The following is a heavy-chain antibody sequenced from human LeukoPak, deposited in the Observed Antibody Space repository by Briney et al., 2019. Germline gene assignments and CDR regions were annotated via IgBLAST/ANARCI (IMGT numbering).Heavy chain of an antibody. J-gene: IGHJ6*02. D-gene: IGHD6-13*01. CDR3: ARGSWDFYYYYGMDV. Sequence: GGSLRLSCAASGFTFSNYAMSWVRQAPGKGLEWVSGISGSGGSTYYADSVGRFSISRDNSNNTLYLQMTSLRAEDTAVYYCARGSWDFYYYYGMDVWGQGTTVTVSS. CDR2: ISGSGGST. V-gene: IGHV3-23*01. CDR1: GFTFSNYA.